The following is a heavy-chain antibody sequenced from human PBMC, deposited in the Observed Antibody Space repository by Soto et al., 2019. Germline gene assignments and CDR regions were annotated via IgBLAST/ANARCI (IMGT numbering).Heavy chain of an antibody. Sequence: GGSLRLSCEASGFTFTSYAMTWVRQAPGKGLEWVSTIGYSGNTYYADSVKGRFTISRDNSKNTLYLQMTSLRAEDTAVYYCAKSRRFTVPGGTRTFDYWGQGTLVTVSS. D-gene: IGHD4-4*01. CDR1: GFTFTSYA. J-gene: IGHJ4*02. CDR3: AKSRRFTVPGGTRTFDY. V-gene: IGHV3-23*05. CDR2: IGYSGNT.